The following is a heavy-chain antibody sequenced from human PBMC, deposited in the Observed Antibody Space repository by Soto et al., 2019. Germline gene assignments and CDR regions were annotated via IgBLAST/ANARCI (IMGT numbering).Heavy chain of an antibody. Sequence: PSETLSLTCAVSGASIGSGGWWSWVRQPPGKELEWIAEIFHDGNTNYSPSLKSRVTISVDKSQNQFSLNVYSVTAADTAVYYCARHEGWTGPDQWGQGTLVTVSS. CDR3: ARHEGWTGPDQ. V-gene: IGHV4-4*02. CDR1: GASIGSGGW. D-gene: IGHD2-8*02. CDR2: IFHDGNT. J-gene: IGHJ5*02.